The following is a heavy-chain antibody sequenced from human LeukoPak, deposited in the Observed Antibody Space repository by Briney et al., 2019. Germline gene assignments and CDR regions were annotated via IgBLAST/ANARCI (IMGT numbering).Heavy chain of an antibody. V-gene: IGHV3-23*01. J-gene: IGHJ4*02. CDR1: GFTFSSYA. D-gene: IGHD3-10*01. CDR2: ISGSGGST. CDR3: AQTDYYGSGSSWFFDY. Sequence: GGSLRLSCAASGFTFSSYAMSWVRQAPGKGLEWVSAISGSGGSTYYVDSVKGRFTISRDNSKNTLYLQMNSLRAEDTAVYYCAQTDYYGSGSSWFFDYWGQGTLVTVSS.